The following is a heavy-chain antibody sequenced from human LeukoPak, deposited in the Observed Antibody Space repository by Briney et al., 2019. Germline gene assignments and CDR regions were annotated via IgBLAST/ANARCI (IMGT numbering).Heavy chain of an antibody. V-gene: IGHV1-2*02. Sequence: ASVKVSCKTSGYSFTDYYLHWVLQAPGQGLEWMGCINPNTGGTHYAPRFQGRVNMTRDTSMTTAYIELSRLRSDDPAVYYCARYYYDSSGSSSDAFDIWGQGTMVTVSS. J-gene: IGHJ3*02. CDR2: INPNTGGT. CDR3: ARYYYDSSGSSSDAFDI. D-gene: IGHD3-22*01. CDR1: GYSFTDYY.